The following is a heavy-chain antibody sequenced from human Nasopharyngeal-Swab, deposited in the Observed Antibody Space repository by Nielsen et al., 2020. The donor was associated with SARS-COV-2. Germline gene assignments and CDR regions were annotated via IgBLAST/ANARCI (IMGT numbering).Heavy chain of an antibody. Sequence: SVKVSCKASGGTFSSYAISWVRQAPGQGLEWMGGIIPIFGTANYAKKFQGRVTITADESTSTAYMELSSLRSEDTAVYYCARGKEQDTAMAPNWFDPWGQGTLVTVSS. D-gene: IGHD5-18*01. CDR3: ARGKEQDTAMAPNWFDP. V-gene: IGHV1-69*13. CDR1: GGTFSSYA. J-gene: IGHJ5*02. CDR2: IIPIFGTA.